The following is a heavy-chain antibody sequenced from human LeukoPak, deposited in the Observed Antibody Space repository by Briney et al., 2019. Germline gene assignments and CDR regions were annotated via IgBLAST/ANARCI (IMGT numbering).Heavy chain of an antibody. CDR3: AKSVGYSSGWIDY. D-gene: IGHD6-19*01. CDR1: GFTFSSYG. CDR2: ISYDGSNK. J-gene: IGHJ4*02. Sequence: GGSLRLSCAASGFTFSSYGMHWVRQAPGKGLEWVAVISYDGSNKYYADSVKGRFTISRDNSKNTLYLQMNSLRAEDTAVYYCAKSVGYSSGWIDYWGQGTLVTVSS. V-gene: IGHV3-30*18.